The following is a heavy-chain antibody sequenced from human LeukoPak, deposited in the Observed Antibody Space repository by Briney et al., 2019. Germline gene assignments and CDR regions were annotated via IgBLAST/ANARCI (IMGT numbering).Heavy chain of an antibody. D-gene: IGHD4-23*01. CDR3: AKDILRWAFDV. CDR1: GFSFSSYG. Sequence: GGSLRLSCAASGFSFSSYGMHWVRQAPGKGLEWVAVIWYDGSKKYYADSVKGRFIISRDNSKNTLYLQMNSLRAEDTAVYYCAKDILRWAFDVWGQGTMVTVS. CDR2: IWYDGSKK. V-gene: IGHV3-33*06. J-gene: IGHJ3*01.